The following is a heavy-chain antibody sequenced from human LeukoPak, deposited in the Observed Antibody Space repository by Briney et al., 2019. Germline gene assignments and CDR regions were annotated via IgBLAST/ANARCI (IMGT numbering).Heavy chain of an antibody. D-gene: IGHD1-26*01. CDR1: GGSFSGDF. V-gene: IGHV4-34*10. CDR3: AREGSGSGHENDFDY. CDR2: INHGGST. J-gene: IGHJ4*02. Sequence: SETLSLTCAVYGGSFSGDFWSWIRQSPGKGLEWIGEINHGGSTTYNPSLQGRVTMTTDTSTSTAYMELRSLRSDDTAVYYCAREGSGSGHENDFDYWGQGTLVTVSS.